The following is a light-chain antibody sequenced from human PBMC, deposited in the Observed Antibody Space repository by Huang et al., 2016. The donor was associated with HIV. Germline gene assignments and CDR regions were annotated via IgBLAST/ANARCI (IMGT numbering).Light chain of an antibody. J-gene: IGKJ2*01. CDR3: LQYDDLPYT. Sequence: DIQMTQSPSSLSASVGDRVTITCQASQDISNYLNWYQQKPGKAPKLLIYDASNLETGVPSRFSGSGSWTDFTFTISSLQPEDIATYYCLQYDDLPYTFGQGTKLEIK. V-gene: IGKV1-33*01. CDR2: DAS. CDR1: QDISNY.